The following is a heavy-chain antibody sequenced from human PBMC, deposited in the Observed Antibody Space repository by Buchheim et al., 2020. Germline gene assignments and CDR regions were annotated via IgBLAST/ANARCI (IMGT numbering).Heavy chain of an antibody. CDR1: GGSISSGDYY. CDR2: IYYSGST. CDR3: ARSPRDSSGYYYRLSVYFQH. D-gene: IGHD3-22*01. J-gene: IGHJ1*01. Sequence: QVQLQESGPGLVKPSQTLSLTCTVSGGSISSGDYYWSWIRQPPGKGLEWMGYIYYSGSTYYNPSLKSRVTISVDTSKNQFSLKLSSVTAADTAVYYCARSPRDSSGYYYRLSVYFQHWGQGTL. V-gene: IGHV4-30-4*01.